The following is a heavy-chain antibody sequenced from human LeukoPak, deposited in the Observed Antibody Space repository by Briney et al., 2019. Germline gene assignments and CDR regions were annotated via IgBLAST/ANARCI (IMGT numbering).Heavy chain of an antibody. CDR1: GYTFTGYY. CDR2: INPNSGGT. CDR3: AREDYSSGWSYDS. Sequence: ASVKVSCKASGYTFTGYYIHWVRQAPGRGLEWMGWINPNSGGTDSAQNFQGRVTMTRDTSISTAYMELSRLRSDDTAVYYCAREDYSSGWSYDSWGQGTLVTVSS. D-gene: IGHD6-19*01. V-gene: IGHV1-2*02. J-gene: IGHJ4*02.